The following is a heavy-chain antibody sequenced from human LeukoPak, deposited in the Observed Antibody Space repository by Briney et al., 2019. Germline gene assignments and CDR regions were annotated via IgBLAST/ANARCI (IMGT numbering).Heavy chain of an antibody. CDR2: IYSGGST. Sequence: PGGSLRLSCAASGFTVSSNYMSWVRQAPGKGLEWVSVIYSGGSTYYADSAKGRFTISRDNSKNTLYLQMNSLRAEDTAVYYCARARGGSSSSLNYFDYWGQGTLVTVSS. D-gene: IGHD6-6*01. CDR1: GFTVSSNY. CDR3: ARARGGSSSSLNYFDY. J-gene: IGHJ4*02. V-gene: IGHV3-66*01.